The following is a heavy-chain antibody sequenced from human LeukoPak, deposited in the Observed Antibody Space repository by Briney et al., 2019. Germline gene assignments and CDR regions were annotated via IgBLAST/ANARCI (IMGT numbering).Heavy chain of an antibody. D-gene: IGHD3-22*01. V-gene: IGHV4-39*07. CDR1: GGSISSSSYY. CDR3: ARGLDSSGYSNWFDP. Sequence: SETLSLTCTVSGGSISSSSYYWGWIRQPPGKGLEWIGSIYYSGSTYYNPSLKSRVTISVDTSKNQFFLKLSSVTAADTAVYYCARGLDSSGYSNWFDPWGQGTLVTVSS. CDR2: IYYSGST. J-gene: IGHJ5*02.